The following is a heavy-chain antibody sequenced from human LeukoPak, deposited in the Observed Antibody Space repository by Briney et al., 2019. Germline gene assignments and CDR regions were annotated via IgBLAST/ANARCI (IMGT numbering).Heavy chain of an antibody. D-gene: IGHD3-10*01. CDR3: ARDLVRGVRGWFDP. V-gene: IGHV4-59*01. Sequence: SETLSLTCTVPGGSISSYYWSWIRQPPGKGLEWIGYIYYSGSTNYNPSLKSRVTISVDTSKNQFSLKLSSVTAADTAVYYCARDLVRGVRGWFDPWGQGTLVTVSS. CDR1: GGSISSYY. CDR2: IYYSGST. J-gene: IGHJ5*02.